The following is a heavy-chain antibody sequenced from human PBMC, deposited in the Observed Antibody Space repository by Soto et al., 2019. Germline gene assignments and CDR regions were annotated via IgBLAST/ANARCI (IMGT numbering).Heavy chain of an antibody. D-gene: IGHD3-16*02. CDR3: ARHHPGKDYVWGSYRPNWFAP. CDR1: GGSISSSSYY. Sequence: SETLSLTCTVSGGSISSSSYYWGWIRQPPGKGLEWIGSIYYSGSTYYNPSLKSRVTISVDTSKNQFSLKLSSVTAADTAVYYCARHHPGKDYVWGSYRPNWFAPWGQETRVTVSS. CDR2: IYYSGST. J-gene: IGHJ5*02. V-gene: IGHV4-39*01.